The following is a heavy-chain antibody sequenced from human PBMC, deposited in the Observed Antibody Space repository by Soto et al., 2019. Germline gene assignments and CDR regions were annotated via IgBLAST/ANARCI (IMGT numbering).Heavy chain of an antibody. CDR1: DYSFTSYW. J-gene: IGHJ6*02. V-gene: IGHV5-10-1*01. CDR2: IDPSDSYT. D-gene: IGHD3-16*01. Sequence: GESLKISCKGSDYSFTSYWISWVRQMPGKGLEWMGRIDPSDSYTNYSLSFQGHVTISADKSISTAYLQWSSLKASDTAMYYCASNVGPMTTSFYYYYGMDVWGQGTTVTVSS. CDR3: ASNVGPMTTSFYYYYGMDV.